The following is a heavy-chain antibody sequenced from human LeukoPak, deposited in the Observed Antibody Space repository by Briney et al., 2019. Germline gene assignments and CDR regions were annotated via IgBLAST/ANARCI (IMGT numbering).Heavy chain of an antibody. V-gene: IGHV3-7*01. CDR2: IKQDGSEK. J-gene: IGHJ4*02. CDR1: GFTFSSYW. Sequence: GGSLRLSXAASGFTFSSYWMSWVSQAPGKGLEWVANIKQDGSEKYYVDSVKGRFTISRDNAKNSLYLQMNSLRAEDTAVYYCARGKVSTYFDYWGQGTLVTVSS. CDR3: ARGKVSTYFDY. D-gene: IGHD5/OR15-5a*01.